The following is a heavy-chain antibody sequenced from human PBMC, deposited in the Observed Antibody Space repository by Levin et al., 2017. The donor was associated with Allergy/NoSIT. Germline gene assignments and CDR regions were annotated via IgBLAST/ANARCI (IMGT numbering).Heavy chain of an antibody. CDR2: ITGGGFNT. D-gene: IGHD6-19*01. CDR1: GFTFSDYA. Sequence: PGGSLRLSCAASGFTFSDYAMTWVRQAPGKGLEWVSVITGGGFNTYYGDSVKGRFTVSRDNSKNTLYLELNSLRAEDTAVYYCAKKQAGTSGFSVDVWGQGTMVTVSS. CDR3: AKKQAGTSGFSVDV. V-gene: IGHV3-23*01. J-gene: IGHJ3*01.